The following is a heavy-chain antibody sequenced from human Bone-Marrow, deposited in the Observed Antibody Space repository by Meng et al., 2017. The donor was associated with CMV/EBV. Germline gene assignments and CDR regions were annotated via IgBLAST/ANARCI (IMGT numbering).Heavy chain of an antibody. V-gene: IGHV3-7*01. Sequence: ETLSLTCAASGFTFRTYWMSWVRLVPGKGLEWVANIKEDGSDKYYVDSVKGRFTISRDNAKNSLYLQMNSLRAEDTAVYYCAREIRQQLDYWGQGTLVTVSS. CDR3: AREIRQQLDY. D-gene: IGHD6-13*01. CDR1: GFTFRTYW. CDR2: IKEDGSDK. J-gene: IGHJ4*02.